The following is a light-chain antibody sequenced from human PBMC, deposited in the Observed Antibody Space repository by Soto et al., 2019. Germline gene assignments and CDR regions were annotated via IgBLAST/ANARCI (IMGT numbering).Light chain of an antibody. J-gene: IGKJ4*01. CDR2: GAS. Sequence: EIVLTQSPGTLSLSPGERATLSCRARQSVSSNYLAWYQQKPGQAPRLLIYGASSRATGIPDRFSGRGSGTEFSLPISRLAPEDFAVYYCHQYGISPFGGGTKVEIK. V-gene: IGKV3-20*01. CDR1: QSVSSNY. CDR3: HQYGISP.